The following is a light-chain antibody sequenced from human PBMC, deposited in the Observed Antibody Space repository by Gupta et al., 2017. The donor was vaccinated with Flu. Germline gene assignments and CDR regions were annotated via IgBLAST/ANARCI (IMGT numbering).Light chain of an antibody. J-gene: IGKJ5*01. CDR1: QNINNY. CDR2: ATS. V-gene: IGKV1-39*01. CDR3: QHRYSTWIT. Sequence: DIQLTQSPSSLSASVGDRVTSSCRASQNINNYLNWYQQKPGRAPKLLIYATSKVHGGVRPRFSGSGSATEFTLTITRRQTVDYATYLSQHRYSTWITFVQGTQLEIK.